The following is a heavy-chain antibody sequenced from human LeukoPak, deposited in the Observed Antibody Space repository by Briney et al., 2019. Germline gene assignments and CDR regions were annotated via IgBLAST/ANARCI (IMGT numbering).Heavy chain of an antibody. V-gene: IGHV4-4*02. CDR3: ARFISAGGPDY. CDR1: GGSISSNNW. J-gene: IGHJ4*02. D-gene: IGHD6-13*01. CDR2: VYHRGNT. Sequence: PSGTLSLTCAVSGGSISSNNWWSWVRQPPGKGLEWIGEVYHRGNTNYNPSLKSRVTILVDTSKNQFSLKLNSVTAADTAVYYCARFISAGGPDYRGQGTVVTVSS.